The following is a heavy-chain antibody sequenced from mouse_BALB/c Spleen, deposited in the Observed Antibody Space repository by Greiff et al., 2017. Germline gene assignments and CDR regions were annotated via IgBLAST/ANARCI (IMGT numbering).Heavy chain of an antibody. CDR3: ARDQGNYYFDY. D-gene: IGHD2-1*01. Sequence: EVKVVESGGGLVQPGGSRKLSCAASGFTFSSFGMHWVRQAPEKRLEWVAEISSGGSYTYYPDTVTGRFTISRDNAKNTLYLEMSSLRSEDTAMYYCARDQGNYYFDYWGQGTTLTVSS. CDR1: GFTFSSFG. J-gene: IGHJ2*01. CDR2: ISSGGSYT. V-gene: IGHV5-9-4*01.